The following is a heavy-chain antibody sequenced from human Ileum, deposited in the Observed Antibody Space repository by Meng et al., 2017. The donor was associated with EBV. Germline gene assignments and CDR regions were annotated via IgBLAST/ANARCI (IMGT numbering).Heavy chain of an antibody. J-gene: IGHJ4*02. CDR2: INTNTGKP. CDR3: ARDSEAADY. Sequence: QGQLVQSGFELKKPGASVRISCKASGYTFTTYGMNWVRQAPGQGLEWMGWINTNTGKPTYAQGLTGRFVFSLDTSVSTAYLQISSLKAEDTAVYYCARDSEAADYWGQGTLVTVSS. CDR1: GYTFTTYG. V-gene: IGHV7-4-1*02. D-gene: IGHD6-25*01.